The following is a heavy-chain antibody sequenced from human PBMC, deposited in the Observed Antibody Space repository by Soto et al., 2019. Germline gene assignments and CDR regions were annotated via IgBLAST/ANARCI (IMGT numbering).Heavy chain of an antibody. D-gene: IGHD2-21*01. J-gene: IGHJ4*02. Sequence: SETLSLTCIVSGASFSSTSFYWVWIRQPPGEGLEWVGSFYPDGTRYYSASLKSRATISVDTSKNHFFPMLTSVTAADTAVCYCAGRSHIVVAPTWGQGTLVTVSS. CDR3: AGRSHIVVAPT. CDR2: FYPDGTR. CDR1: GASFSSTSFY. V-gene: IGHV4-39*02.